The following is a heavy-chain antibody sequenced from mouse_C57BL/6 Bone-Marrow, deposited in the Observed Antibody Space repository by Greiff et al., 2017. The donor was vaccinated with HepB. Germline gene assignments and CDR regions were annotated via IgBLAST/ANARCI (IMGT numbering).Heavy chain of an antibody. J-gene: IGHJ4*01. CDR2: ISSGGSYT. Sequence: EVKLVESGGDLVKPGGSLKLSCAASGFTFSSYGMSWVRQTPDKRLEWVVTISSGGSYTYYPDSVKGRFTISRDNAKNTLYLQMSSLKSEDTAMYYCARHDPYYYAMDYWGQGTSVTVSS. V-gene: IGHV5-6*01. CDR3: ARHDPYYYAMDY. CDR1: GFTFSSYG.